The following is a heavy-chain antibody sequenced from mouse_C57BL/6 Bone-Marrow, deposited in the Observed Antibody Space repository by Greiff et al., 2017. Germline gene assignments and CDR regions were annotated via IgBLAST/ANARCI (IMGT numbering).Heavy chain of an antibody. CDR2: ISSGGSYT. Sequence: EVQGVESGGDLVKPGGSLKLSCAASGFTFSSYGMSWVRQTPDKRLEWVATISSGGSYTYYPDSVKGRFTISRDTAKNTLYLQMSSLKSEDTAMYYCARRWLLQFAYWGQGTLVTVSA. D-gene: IGHD2-3*01. V-gene: IGHV5-6*01. CDR1: GFTFSSYG. CDR3: ARRWLLQFAY. J-gene: IGHJ3*01.